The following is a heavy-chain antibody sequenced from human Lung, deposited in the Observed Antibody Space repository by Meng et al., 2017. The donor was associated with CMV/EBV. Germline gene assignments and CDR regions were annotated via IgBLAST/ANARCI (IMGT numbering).Heavy chain of an antibody. Sequence: TASGGTVSGTGVGWGRQVQAQGMEWEGVVTTILQEDKYDKKYLSRITTTADTSTSISYLELRSLKYEDTAVYYCARGVGGNLPYFESWGQGTLVTVSS. J-gene: IGHJ4*02. D-gene: IGHD4-23*01. CDR2: VTTILQED. CDR3: ARGVGGNLPYFES. CDR1: GGTVSGTG. V-gene: IGHV1-69*10.